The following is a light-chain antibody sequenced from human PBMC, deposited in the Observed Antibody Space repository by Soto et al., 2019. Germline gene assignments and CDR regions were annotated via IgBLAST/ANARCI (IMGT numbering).Light chain of an antibody. Sequence: DIQMTQSPSTLSASVGDRVTITCRASQSISVWLAWYQQKPGKAPNLLIYKASTLESGVPSRFSGSGSGTEFTLTISSLQPYDCATYYCQQSNSYPLTIGGGTKVEIK. CDR2: KAS. J-gene: IGKJ4*01. CDR1: QSISVW. V-gene: IGKV1-5*03. CDR3: QQSNSYPLT.